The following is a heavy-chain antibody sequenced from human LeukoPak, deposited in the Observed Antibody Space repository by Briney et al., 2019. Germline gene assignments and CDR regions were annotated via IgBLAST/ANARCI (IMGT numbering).Heavy chain of an antibody. CDR3: VFSSGWYGSVY. J-gene: IGHJ4*02. Sequence: ASVKVSCKASGYTFTGYYMHWVRQAPGQGLEWMGWVNPNSGGTNYAQKFQGRVTMTRDTSISTAYMELSRLRSDDTAVYYCVFSSGWYGSVYWGQGTLVTVSS. D-gene: IGHD6-19*01. V-gene: IGHV1-2*02. CDR2: VNPNSGGT. CDR1: GYTFTGYY.